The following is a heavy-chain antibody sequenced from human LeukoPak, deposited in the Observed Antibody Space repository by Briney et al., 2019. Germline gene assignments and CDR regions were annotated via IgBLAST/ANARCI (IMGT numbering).Heavy chain of an antibody. J-gene: IGHJ3*02. CDR2: IYTSGTT. Sequence: PSETLSLTCTVSGGSISSYYLSWIRQPAGKGLEWIGRIYTSGTTHYNPSLKSRVTMSVDTAKNQFSLKLSSVTAADTAVYYCAGAHCGGDCYSGRAFDIWGQGTMVTVSS. D-gene: IGHD2-21*02. CDR3: AGAHCGGDCYSGRAFDI. CDR1: GGSISSYY. V-gene: IGHV4-4*07.